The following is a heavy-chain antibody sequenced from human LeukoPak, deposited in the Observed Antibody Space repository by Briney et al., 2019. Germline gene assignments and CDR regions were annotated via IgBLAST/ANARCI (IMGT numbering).Heavy chain of an antibody. CDR1: GDSVSSKSAA. D-gene: IGHD2-15*01. CDR3: ARVQCGDRSGGTCYARLDFDY. Sequence: SQTLSLTCAISGDSVSSKSAAWNWIRQSPSRGLEWLGRTYYRSKWYNDYAVSVKSRITINPDTSKNQFSLQLNSVTPEDTAVYYCARVQCGDRSGGTCYARLDFDYWGQGTLVTVSS. V-gene: IGHV6-1*01. CDR2: TYYRSKWYN. J-gene: IGHJ4*02.